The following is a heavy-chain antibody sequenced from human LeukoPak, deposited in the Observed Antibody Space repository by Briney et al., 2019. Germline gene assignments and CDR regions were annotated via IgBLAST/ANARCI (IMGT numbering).Heavy chain of an antibody. J-gene: IGHJ5*02. V-gene: IGHV4-34*01. CDR3: ATSSIAARRGPNWFDP. CDR1: GGSFSGYY. Sequence: SETLSLTCAVYGGSFSGYYWSLIRQPPGKGLEWIGEINHSGSTNYNPSLKSRVTISVDTSKNQFSLKLSSVTAADTAVYYCATSSIAARRGPNWFDPWGQGTLVTVSS. CDR2: INHSGST. D-gene: IGHD6-6*01.